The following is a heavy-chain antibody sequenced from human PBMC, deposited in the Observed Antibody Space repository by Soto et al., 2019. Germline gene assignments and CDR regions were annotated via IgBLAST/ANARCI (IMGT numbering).Heavy chain of an antibody. J-gene: IGHJ4*02. CDR2: IYHSGST. Sequence: TLSITCTGSGQSICSRGYSWSWIRQLPGKGLEWIGYIYHSGSTYYNPSLKSRVTISVDRSKNQFSLKLSSVTAADTAVYYCASSFDSWGPGILVTVSS. CDR1: GQSICSRGYS. V-gene: IGHV4-30-2*01. CDR3: ASSFDS.